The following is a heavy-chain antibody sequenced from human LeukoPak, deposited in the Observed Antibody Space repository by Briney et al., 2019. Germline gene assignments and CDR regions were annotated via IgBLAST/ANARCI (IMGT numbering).Heavy chain of an antibody. D-gene: IGHD2-15*01. J-gene: IGHJ4*02. CDR2: ISAYNGNT. CDR3: ARGSPAYCSGGSCDFDY. V-gene: IGHV1-18*01. Sequence: GSLKVSCKASGYTFTSYGISWVRQAPGQGLEWVGWISAYNGNTNYAQKLQGRVTITTDTSTRTAYMDLRSLRSDDTAVYYCARGSPAYCSGGSCDFDYWGQGTLVTVSS. CDR1: GYTFTSYG.